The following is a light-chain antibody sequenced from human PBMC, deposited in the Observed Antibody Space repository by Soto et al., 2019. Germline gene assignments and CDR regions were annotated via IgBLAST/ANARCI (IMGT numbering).Light chain of an antibody. J-gene: IGLJ1*01. V-gene: IGLV2-8*01. CDR3: SSYADSNNRV. CDR2: DVS. Sequence: QSVLTQPPSASGSPGQSVTISCTGTSSDVGGYNYVSWYQQHPGKAPKLMIYDVSKRPSGVPDRFSGSKSGNTASLTVSGLQAEDEADYYCSSYADSNNRVFGTGTKVTVL. CDR1: SSDVGGYNY.